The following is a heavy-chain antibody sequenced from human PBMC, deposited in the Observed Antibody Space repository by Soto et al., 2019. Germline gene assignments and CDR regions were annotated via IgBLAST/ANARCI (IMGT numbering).Heavy chain of an antibody. J-gene: IGHJ6*02. CDR2: IIPVFGIV. V-gene: IGHV1-69*01. CDR3: AGGRIVVSGSSAYYGMDV. CDR1: GGNPSNSA. Sequence: QVHLLLQSGAEVKKPGSSVKVSCKASGGNPSNSAISWVRQAPGQGLEWMGGIIPVFGIVSYAQTFQGRVTITADESTSTAYMERSSLRSEDTAVYFCAGGRIVVSGSSAYYGMDVWGQGTTVTVAS. D-gene: IGHD3-22*01.